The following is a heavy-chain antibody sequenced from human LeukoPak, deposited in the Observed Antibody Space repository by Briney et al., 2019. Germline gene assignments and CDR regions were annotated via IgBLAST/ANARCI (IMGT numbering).Heavy chain of an antibody. V-gene: IGHV1-2*02. Sequence: ASVKLSCKASGYTFTGYYMHWVRQAPGQGLEWMGWINPNSGGTNYAQKFQGRFTMTRDTSISTAYMELSRLRSDDTAVYYCARSRIAARKSGDAFDIWDQGTMVTVSS. J-gene: IGHJ3*02. D-gene: IGHD6-6*01. CDR3: ARSRIAARKSGDAFDI. CDR2: INPNSGGT. CDR1: GYTFTGYY.